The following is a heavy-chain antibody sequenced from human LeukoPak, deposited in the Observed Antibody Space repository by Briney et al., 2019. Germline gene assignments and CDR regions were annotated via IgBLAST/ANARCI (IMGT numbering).Heavy chain of an antibody. CDR2: ISSSGSYI. Sequence: GGSLRLSCAASGFTFSSYSVNWVRQAPGKGLEWVSSISSSGSYIYYADSVKGRFTISRDNAKNSQYLQMNSLRAEDTAVYYCARDRSWGQGTLVTVSS. J-gene: IGHJ4*02. CDR3: ARDRS. V-gene: IGHV3-21*01. CDR1: GFTFSSYS.